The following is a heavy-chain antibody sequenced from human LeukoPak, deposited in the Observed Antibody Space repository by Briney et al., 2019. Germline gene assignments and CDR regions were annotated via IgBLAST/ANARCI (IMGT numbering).Heavy chain of an antibody. V-gene: IGHV4-59*01. CDR1: GASISSYY. J-gene: IGHJ4*02. CDR3: ARDYSTTGWYYFDY. Sequence: SETLSLTCTVSGASISSYYLNWIRQSPGKGLEWIGYFYYSGTNYNPSLKSRVTISGDTSKNQFFLKLSSVTAADTAVYYCARDYSTTGWYYFDYWGQGTLATVSS. CDR2: FYYSGT. D-gene: IGHD6-19*01.